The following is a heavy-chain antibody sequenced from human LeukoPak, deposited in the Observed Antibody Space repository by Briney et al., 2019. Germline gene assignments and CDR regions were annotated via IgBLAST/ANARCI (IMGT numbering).Heavy chain of an antibody. CDR3: ARGGESNFDY. Sequence: SETLSLTCTVSGYSISSGYYWGWIRQPPGKGLEWIGSIYHSGSTYYNPSLKSRVTISVDTSKNQFSLKLSSVTAADTAVYYCARGGESNFDYWGQGTLVTVSS. V-gene: IGHV4-38-2*02. D-gene: IGHD3-10*01. J-gene: IGHJ4*02. CDR1: GYSISSGYY. CDR2: IYHSGST.